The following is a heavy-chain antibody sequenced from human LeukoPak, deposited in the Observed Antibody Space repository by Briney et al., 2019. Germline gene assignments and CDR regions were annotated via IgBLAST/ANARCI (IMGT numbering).Heavy chain of an antibody. CDR1: GDSISRYY. CDR2: IYNGGII. CDR3: ARDSGTTGEVKFDP. Sequence: SETLSLTCTVSGDSISRYYWSWIRQPAGKGLEWIGRIYNGGIITYNPSLKSRVTISIDTSNNQFSLRLRFVTAADTAVYYCARDSGTTGEVKFDPWGQGTLVTVSS. D-gene: IGHD3-10*01. J-gene: IGHJ5*02. V-gene: IGHV4-4*07.